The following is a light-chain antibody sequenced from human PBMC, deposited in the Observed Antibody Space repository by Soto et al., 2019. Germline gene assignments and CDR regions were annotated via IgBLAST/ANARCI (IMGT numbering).Light chain of an antibody. CDR1: KLGDKY. J-gene: IGLJ2*01. Sequence: SYELTKPPSVSVSPGQTASITCSGDKLGDKYACWYQQKPGHSPVLVIYQDSKRPSGIPERFSGSNSGNTATLTISGTQAMDEADYYCQAWDSSTAHVVFGGGTKLTVL. V-gene: IGLV3-1*01. CDR2: QDS. CDR3: QAWDSSTAHVV.